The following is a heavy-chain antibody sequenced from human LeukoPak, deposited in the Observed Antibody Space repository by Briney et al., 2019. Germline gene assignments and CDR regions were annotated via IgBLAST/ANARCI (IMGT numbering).Heavy chain of an antibody. Sequence: SETLSLTCTVSGYSISSGFYWSWIRQSAGKGLEWIGRVHSTGRSNYSPSLESRVSISVDTSKNQVSLKVTSVTAADTAIYYCARVSETAMITLWGQGTLVTVSS. CDR2: VHSTGRS. D-gene: IGHD5-18*01. J-gene: IGHJ4*02. CDR1: GYSISSGFY. V-gene: IGHV4-61*02. CDR3: ARVSETAMITL.